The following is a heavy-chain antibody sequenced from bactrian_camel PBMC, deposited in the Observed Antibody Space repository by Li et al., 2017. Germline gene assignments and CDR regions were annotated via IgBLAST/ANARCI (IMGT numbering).Heavy chain of an antibody. CDR3: AARWEYGTPWCDPAYEYDH. CDR1: DTYRRYY. D-gene: IGHD6*01. V-gene: IGHV3S10*01. CDR2: IDSAGTT. J-gene: IGHJ4*01. Sequence: QLVESGGGSVQSGGSLRLSCAAADTYRRYYMAWFRQAPGKEREGVASIDSAGTTFYADSVKGRFTISRDSAKNTVYLQLRRLKSEDTAKYYCAARWEYGTPWCDPAYEYDHWARGPRSPSP.